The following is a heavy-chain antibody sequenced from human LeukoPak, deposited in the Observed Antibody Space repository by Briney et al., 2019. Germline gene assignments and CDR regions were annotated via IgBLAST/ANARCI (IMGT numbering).Heavy chain of an antibody. J-gene: IGHJ4*02. CDR3: ARITADYSSSSGY. V-gene: IGHV3-7*01. D-gene: IGHD6-6*01. Sequence: PGGSLRLSCAASGFTFGNYWMSWVRQAPGKGLEWVANIKQDGSDKYYVDSVTGRFTISRDNAKNSLYLQMNSLRAEDTAVYYCARITADYSSSSGYWGQGTLVTVSS. CDR1: GFTFGNYW. CDR2: IKQDGSDK.